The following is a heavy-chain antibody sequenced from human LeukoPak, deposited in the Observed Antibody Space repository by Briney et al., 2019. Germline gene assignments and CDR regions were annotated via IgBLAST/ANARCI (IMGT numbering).Heavy chain of an antibody. CDR3: ARTTRDYYTQFDY. CDR1: GGSISSSSYY. Sequence: PSETLSLTCTVSGGSISSSSYYWGWLRQPPGKGLEWIGSIYYSGSTYYNPSLKSRVTISVDTSKNQFSLKLSSVTAADTAVYYCARTTRDYYTQFDYWGQGTLVTVSS. CDR2: IYYSGST. J-gene: IGHJ4*02. D-gene: IGHD3-10*01. V-gene: IGHV4-39*01.